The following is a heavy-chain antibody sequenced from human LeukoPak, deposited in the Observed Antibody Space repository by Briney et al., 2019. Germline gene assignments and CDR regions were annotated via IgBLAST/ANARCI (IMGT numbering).Heavy chain of an antibody. Sequence: ASVKVSCKASGYTFAAYYIHWVRQAPGQGLEWMGWINPNSGGTNYARKFQGRVTVTGDTSISTAYMELSRLRSDDTAVYYCARDKDGYNYVPYYWGQGILVTVSS. CDR2: INPNSGGT. CDR1: GYTFAAYY. CDR3: ARDKDGYNYVPYY. J-gene: IGHJ4*02. D-gene: IGHD5-24*01. V-gene: IGHV1-2*02.